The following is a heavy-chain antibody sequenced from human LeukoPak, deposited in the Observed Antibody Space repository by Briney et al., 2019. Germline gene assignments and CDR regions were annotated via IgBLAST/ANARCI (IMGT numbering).Heavy chain of an antibody. D-gene: IGHD3-22*01. CDR3: ARGLFGNIMDY. CDR2: ISGSGANT. V-gene: IGHV3-23*01. J-gene: IGHJ4*02. CDR1: GFTFSNYA. Sequence: PGGSLRLSCGASGFTFSNYAMTWVRQAPGKGLEWVSGISGSGANTYDADSVKGRFTTSRDNSKNTLYLQMNSLRAEDTVVYYCARGLFGNIMDYWGQGILVTVSS.